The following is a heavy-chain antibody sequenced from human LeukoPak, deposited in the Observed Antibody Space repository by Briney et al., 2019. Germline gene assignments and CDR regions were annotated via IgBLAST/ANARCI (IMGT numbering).Heavy chain of an antibody. D-gene: IGHD2-21*02. V-gene: IGHV3-48*01. Sequence: PGGSLRLSCAASGFTFSSYSMNWVRQAPGKGLEWVSYISSSSSTIYYADSVKGRFTISRDNAKNSLYLQMNSLRAEDTAVYYCARVLYCGGDCYSGIFDYWGQGTLVTVSS. J-gene: IGHJ4*02. CDR1: GFTFSSYS. CDR3: ARVLYCGGDCYSGIFDY. CDR2: ISSSSSTI.